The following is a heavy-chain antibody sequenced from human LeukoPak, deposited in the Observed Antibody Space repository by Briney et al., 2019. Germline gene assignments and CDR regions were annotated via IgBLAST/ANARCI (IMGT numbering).Heavy chain of an antibody. V-gene: IGHV1-46*01. CDR2: INPSGGST. J-gene: IGHJ4*02. Sequence: ASVKVSCKXSGYTFTSYYMHWVRQAPGQGLEWVGIINPSGGSTSYAQKFQGRVTMTRDTSTSTVYMELSSLRSEDTAVYYCARFDGNPYYFDYWGQGTLVTVSS. D-gene: IGHD4-23*01. CDR1: GYTFTSYY. CDR3: ARFDGNPYYFDY.